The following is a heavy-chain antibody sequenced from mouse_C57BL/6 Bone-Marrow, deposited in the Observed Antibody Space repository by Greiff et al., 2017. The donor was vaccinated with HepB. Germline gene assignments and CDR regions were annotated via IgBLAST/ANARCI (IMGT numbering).Heavy chain of an antibody. V-gene: IGHV1-59*01. Sequence: VQLQQPGAELVRPGTSVKLSCKASGYTFTSYWMHWVKQRPGQGLEWIGVIDPSDSYTNYNQKFKGKATLTVDTSSSTAYMQLSSLTSEDSAVYYCARENWNYFDYWGKGTTLTVSS. CDR3: ARENWNYFDY. CDR1: GYTFTSYW. CDR2: IDPSDSYT. D-gene: IGHD4-1*01. J-gene: IGHJ2*01.